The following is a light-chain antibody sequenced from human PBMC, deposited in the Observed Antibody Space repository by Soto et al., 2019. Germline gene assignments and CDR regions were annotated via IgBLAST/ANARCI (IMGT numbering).Light chain of an antibody. CDR3: CSYAGSFV. J-gene: IGLJ1*01. Sequence: QSVLTQPRSVSGSPGQSVTISCTGTSSDVGGYNYVSWYQQHPGKAPKLMIYDVSVRPLGVPDRFSGSKSANTASLTISGLQAEDEADYYCCSYAGSFVFGTGTKLTVL. CDR1: SSDVGGYNY. CDR2: DVS. V-gene: IGLV2-11*01.